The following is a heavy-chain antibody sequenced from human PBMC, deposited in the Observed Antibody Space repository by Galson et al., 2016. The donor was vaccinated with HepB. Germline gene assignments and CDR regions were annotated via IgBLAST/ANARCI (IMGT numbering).Heavy chain of an antibody. J-gene: IGHJ6*02. D-gene: IGHD5-12*01. V-gene: IGHV1-46*01. Sequence: SVKVSCKASGYSFTSYYMHWVRQAPGQGLEWMGIINPSGDSTSYAQKFQGRVTMTRDTSTRTVNMELSSLRSEDTAVYYCARTYSGYDKYYYYGMDVWGQGTTVTVSS. CDR1: GYSFTSYY. CDR3: ARTYSGYDKYYYYGMDV. CDR2: INPSGDST.